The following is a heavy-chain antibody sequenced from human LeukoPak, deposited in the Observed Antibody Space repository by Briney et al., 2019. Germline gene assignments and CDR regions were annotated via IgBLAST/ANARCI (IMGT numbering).Heavy chain of an antibody. D-gene: IGHD4-11*01. CDR3: AIYSDLYYFDY. J-gene: IGHJ4*02. V-gene: IGHV5-51*01. CDR1: GYSFTSYW. Sequence: GESLKISCKGSGYSFTSYWIGWVRQMPGKGLEWMAIIYPGDSHTRYSPSFQGQVTISADKSISTAYLQWSSLKASDTAMYYCAIYSDLYYFDYWGRGTLVAVSS. CDR2: IYPGDSHT.